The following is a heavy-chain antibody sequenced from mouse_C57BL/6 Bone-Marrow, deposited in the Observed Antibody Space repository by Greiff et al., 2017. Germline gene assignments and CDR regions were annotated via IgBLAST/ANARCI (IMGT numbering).Heavy chain of an antibody. Sequence: QVQLQQSGAELVKPGASVKLSCKASGYTFTSYWMHWVKQRPGQGLEWIGMIHPTSGSTNYNQKFKSKATLTVDKSSSTAYMQHSSLTSEDSAVYYCAKYSDPFSMEYWGQGTSVTVS. J-gene: IGHJ4*01. CDR3: AKYSDPFSMEY. D-gene: IGHD2-13*01. CDR2: IHPTSGST. V-gene: IGHV1-64*01. CDR1: GYTFTSYW.